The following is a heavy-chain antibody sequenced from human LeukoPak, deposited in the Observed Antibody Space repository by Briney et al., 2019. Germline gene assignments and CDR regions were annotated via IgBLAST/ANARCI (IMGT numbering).Heavy chain of an antibody. J-gene: IGHJ2*01. CDR1: GGSISSYY. CDR2: IYTSGST. Sequence: SETLSLTCTVSGGSISSYYWSWIRQPAGKGLEWIGRIYTSGSTNYNPSLKSRVTMSVDMSKNQFSLKLSSMIAADTAVYYCARVSSSWYQDWYFDLWGRGTLVTVPS. V-gene: IGHV4-4*07. D-gene: IGHD6-13*01. CDR3: ARVSSSWYQDWYFDL.